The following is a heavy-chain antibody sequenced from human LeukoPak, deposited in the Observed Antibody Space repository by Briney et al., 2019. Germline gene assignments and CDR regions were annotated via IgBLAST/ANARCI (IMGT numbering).Heavy chain of an antibody. CDR2: IRSKAYGGTT. V-gene: IGHV3-49*03. CDR1: GFTFGDYA. Sequence: GGSLRLSCTASGFTFGDYAMSWFRQAPGKGLEWVGFIRSKAYGGTTEYAASVKGRFTISRDDSKSIAYLQMNSLETEDTAVYYCTAVFGYSSGWYFDAFDIWGQGTMVTVSS. CDR3: TAVFGYSSGWYFDAFDI. J-gene: IGHJ3*02. D-gene: IGHD6-19*01.